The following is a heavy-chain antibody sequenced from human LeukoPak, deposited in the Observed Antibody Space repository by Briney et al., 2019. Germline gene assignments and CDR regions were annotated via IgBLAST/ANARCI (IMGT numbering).Heavy chain of an antibody. J-gene: IGHJ4*02. CDR2: IDISSSST. CDR1: GFTFSSYA. D-gene: IGHD3-9*01. V-gene: IGHV3-48*04. Sequence: GGSLRLSCAASGFTFSSYAMNWVRQAPGKGLEWISYIDISSSSTYYADSVKGRFTISRDNAENSLYLQMNSLRAEDTAVYYCARETGRYFDGIDYWGQGTLVTVSS. CDR3: ARETGRYFDGIDY.